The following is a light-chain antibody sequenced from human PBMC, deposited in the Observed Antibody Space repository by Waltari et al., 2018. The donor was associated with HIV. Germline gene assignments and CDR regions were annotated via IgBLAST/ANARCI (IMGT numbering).Light chain of an antibody. Sequence: EIVMTQSPATLSVSPGERATLSCRARQSVSSNLSWYQQKPVQAPRLLIYGASTRATGIPARFSGSWCRTEFTLTISSLQSEDFAVYYCQQYNNWITFGQGTRLEIK. J-gene: IGKJ5*01. CDR2: GAS. CDR3: QQYNNWIT. V-gene: IGKV3-15*01. CDR1: QSVSSN.